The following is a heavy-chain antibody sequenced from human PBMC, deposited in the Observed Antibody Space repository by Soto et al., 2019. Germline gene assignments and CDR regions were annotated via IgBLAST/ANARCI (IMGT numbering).Heavy chain of an antibody. CDR3: TRDSGGGGGY. CDR2: INEDGSTI. J-gene: IGHJ4*02. D-gene: IGHD3-16*01. CDR1: GFTFSTYW. Sequence: EVQLVESGGGLVQPGGSLRLSCAASGFTFSTYWMHWVRQAPGKGLVWVSRINEDGSTINYADSVKGRFTISRDNAKNRLYREVNSLGAEDTVVYYCTRDSGGGGGYWGQGTLVTVSS. V-gene: IGHV3-74*01.